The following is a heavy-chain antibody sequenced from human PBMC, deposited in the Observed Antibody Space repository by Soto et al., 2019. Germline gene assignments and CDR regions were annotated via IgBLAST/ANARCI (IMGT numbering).Heavy chain of an antibody. Sequence: ASLKVSCKASGYTLTMYYMHCVGEAPLQGLEWMGIINPSGGSTSYAQKFQGRVTMTRDTSTSTVYMELSSLRSEDTAVYYCARDLDYSSSLGGMDVWGQGTTVTVSS. J-gene: IGHJ6*02. V-gene: IGHV1-46*01. CDR2: INPSGGST. CDR3: ARDLDYSSSLGGMDV. CDR1: GYTLTMYY. D-gene: IGHD6-6*01.